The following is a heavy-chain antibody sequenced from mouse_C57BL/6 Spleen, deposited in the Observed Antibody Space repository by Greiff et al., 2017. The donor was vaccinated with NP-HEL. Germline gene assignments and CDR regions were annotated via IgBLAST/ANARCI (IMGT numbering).Heavy chain of an antibody. Sequence: VKLMESGAELVRPGTSVKVSCKASGYAFTNYLIEWVKQRPGQGLEWIGVINPGSGGTNYNEKFKGKATLTADKSSSTAYMQLSRLTSEDSAVYFGARSHTVVAGGAMDYWGQGTSVTVSS. CDR1: GYAFTNYL. V-gene: IGHV1-54*01. J-gene: IGHJ4*01. CDR3: ARSHTVVAGGAMDY. CDR2: INPGSGGT. D-gene: IGHD1-1*01.